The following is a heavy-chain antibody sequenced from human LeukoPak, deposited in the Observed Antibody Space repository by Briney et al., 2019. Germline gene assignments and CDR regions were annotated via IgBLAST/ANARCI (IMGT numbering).Heavy chain of an antibody. D-gene: IGHD6-19*01. CDR1: GFSFHDHG. Sequence: PGGSLRLSCAASGFSFHDHGMDWVRQAPGKGLEWVAVIAADGGVEQYADSVKGRFSLSRDNSKNTVSLQMNGLTAEDTAVYYCAREATWGQWYFDLWGQGAPVTVSS. J-gene: IGHJ4*02. CDR2: IAADGGVE. V-gene: IGHV3-30*03. CDR3: AREATWGQWYFDL.